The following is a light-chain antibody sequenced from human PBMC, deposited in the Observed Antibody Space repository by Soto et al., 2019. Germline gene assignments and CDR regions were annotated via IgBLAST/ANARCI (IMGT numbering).Light chain of an antibody. J-gene: IGKJ2*01. V-gene: IGKV3-20*01. CDR3: QNDDSSPRT. CDR2: GVF. Sequence: ETVLTQSPGTVSLSPGERATLSCTTSQTVNSGYLAWYQQKPGQAPRPLIYGVFNRATGIPDRFSGSGSGTYFTLTLGGLEPEDAAVYFCQNDDSSPRTFGQGNNLEI. CDR1: QTVNSGY.